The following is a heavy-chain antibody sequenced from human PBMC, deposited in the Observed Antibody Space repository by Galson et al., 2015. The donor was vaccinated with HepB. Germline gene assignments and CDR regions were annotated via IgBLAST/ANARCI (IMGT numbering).Heavy chain of an antibody. J-gene: IGHJ4*02. CDR1: GFTFRTYA. CDR3: AKESGLIAGRRGSYFDY. CDR2: ISGSGAST. V-gene: IGHV3-23*01. Sequence: SLRLSCAASGFTFRTYAMNWVRQAPGRGLEWVSAISGSGASTYYTDSVKGRFTISRGNSKNTLYLQMNSLRGDDTAVYYCAKESGLIAGRRGSYFDYWGQGTLVTVSS. D-gene: IGHD6-6*01.